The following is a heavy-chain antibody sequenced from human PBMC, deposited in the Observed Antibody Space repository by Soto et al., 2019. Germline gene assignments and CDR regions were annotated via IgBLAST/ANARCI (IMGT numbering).Heavy chain of an antibody. CDR1: GFTVSSNY. V-gene: IGHV3-53*02. CDR3: ATSSYGSGSYFPFYYYGMDV. J-gene: IGHJ6*02. CDR2: VYSGGST. Sequence: EVQLVETGGGLIQPGGSLRLSCAASGFTVSSNYMSWVRQAPGKGLEWVSVVYSGGSTYYAGSVKGRFTISRDNSKNTLYLQMNSLRAGDTAVYYCATSSYGSGSYFPFYYYGMDVWGQGTTVTVSS. D-gene: IGHD3-10*01.